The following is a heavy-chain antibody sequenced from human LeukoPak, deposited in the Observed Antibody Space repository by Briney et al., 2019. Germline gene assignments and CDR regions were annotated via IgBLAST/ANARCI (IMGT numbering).Heavy chain of an antibody. V-gene: IGHV3-64D*09. CDR1: GFTFSSYA. Sequence: PGGSLRLSCAASGFTFSSYAMSWVRQAPGKGLQFLSSINSNGGSTYYADSVKGRFTISRDNSKSKLYLQMNRLRSEDTAVYYCVKSGYSSSSDVDYWGQGTLVTVSS. J-gene: IGHJ4*02. CDR2: INSNGGST. CDR3: VKSGYSSSSDVDY. D-gene: IGHD5-12*01.